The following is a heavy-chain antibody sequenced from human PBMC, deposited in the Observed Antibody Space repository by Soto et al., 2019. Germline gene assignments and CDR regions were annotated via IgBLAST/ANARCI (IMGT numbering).Heavy chain of an antibody. V-gene: IGHV4-30-4*01. CDR1: GSSISDEYH. J-gene: IGHJ4*02. CDR3: ARESEDLTSNFDY. CDR2: ISYTGTT. Sequence: SETLSLTCTVSGSSISDEYHWTWIRQSPAKGLEWIGYISYTGTTYYNPSLKSRVTISRDNAKNSLYLEMNSLRAEDTAVYYCARESEDLTSNFDYWGQGTLVTVSS.